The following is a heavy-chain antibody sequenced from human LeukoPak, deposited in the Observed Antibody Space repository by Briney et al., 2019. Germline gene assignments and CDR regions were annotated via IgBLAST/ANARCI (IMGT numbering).Heavy chain of an antibody. V-gene: IGHV4-59*08. CDR3: ARSGSGSYVYYYGLDV. D-gene: IGHD3-16*01. CDR2: IYYTGST. J-gene: IGHJ6*02. Sequence: SETLSLTCTVSGGSINNYYWSWVRQPPGAGLEWLAYIYYTGSTNYNPSLKTRLTISVDTSKNQFSLRLNSVTAADTAVYYCARSGSGSYVYYYGLDVWGQGTTVTVSS. CDR1: GGSINNYY.